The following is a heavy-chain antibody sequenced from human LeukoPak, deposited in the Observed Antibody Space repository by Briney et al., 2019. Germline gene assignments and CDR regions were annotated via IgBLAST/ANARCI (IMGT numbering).Heavy chain of an antibody. V-gene: IGHV3-23*01. D-gene: IGHD2-21*02. Sequence: PGGSLRLSCAASGFTFSSYAMSWVRQAPGKGLEWVSAISGSGGSTYYADSVKGRFTISRDNSKNTLYLQMNSLRAEDTAVYYCAKKGASAYCGGDCYRRYYFDYWGQGTLVTVSS. CDR2: ISGSGGST. J-gene: IGHJ4*02. CDR1: GFTFSSYA. CDR3: AKKGASAYCGGDCYRRYYFDY.